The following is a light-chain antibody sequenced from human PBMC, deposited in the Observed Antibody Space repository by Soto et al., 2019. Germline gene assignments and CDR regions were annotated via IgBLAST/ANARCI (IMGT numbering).Light chain of an antibody. V-gene: IGLV2-11*01. Sequence: QSALTQPRSVSGSPGQSVTISCTGTSNDVGGYNFVSWYQQHPGQVPKLFIYDVSRRPSGVPDRFSGSKSVNTASLTISWLQSEEEADYYCSSYAGSYALVFGGGTKLTVL. CDR2: DVS. CDR1: SNDVGGYNF. CDR3: SSYAGSYALV. J-gene: IGLJ2*01.